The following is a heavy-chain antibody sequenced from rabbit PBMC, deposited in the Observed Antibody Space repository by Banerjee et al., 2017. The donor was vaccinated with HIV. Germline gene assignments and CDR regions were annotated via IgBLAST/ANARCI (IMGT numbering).Heavy chain of an antibody. CDR1: GFSLHNNYV. Sequence: QSLQESGGGLFQPGGSLALTCKASGFSLHNNYVMCWVRQAPGKGLEWIGCINTGNSGSTYYASWAKGRFTISKTSSTTVTLQMPSLTAADAATYFCARAPYSGDDYSLWGQGTLVTVS. J-gene: IGHJ3*01. CDR2: INTGNSGST. CDR3: ARAPYSGDDYSL. V-gene: IGHV1S40*01. D-gene: IGHD2-1*01.